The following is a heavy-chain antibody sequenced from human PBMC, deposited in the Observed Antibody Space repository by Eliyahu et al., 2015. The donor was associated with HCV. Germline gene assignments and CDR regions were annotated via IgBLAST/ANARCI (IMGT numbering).Heavy chain of an antibody. V-gene: IGHV4-61*02. J-gene: IGHJ4*02. CDR3: ARLEAVAGKDY. D-gene: IGHD6-19*01. Sequence: QVQLQESGPGLVRPSQTLSLTCTVSGXSVSSGDXYWTWXRQPAGKGLEWIGHIYSSGSAKYNPSLKSRVIISLDTSKNQFSLHMISVTAADRAIYYCARLEAVAGKDYWGQGTLVTVSS. CDR1: GXSVSSGDXY. CDR2: IYSSGSA.